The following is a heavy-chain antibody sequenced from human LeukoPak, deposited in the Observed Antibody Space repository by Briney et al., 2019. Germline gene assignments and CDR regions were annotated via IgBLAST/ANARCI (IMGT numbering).Heavy chain of an antibody. Sequence: GGSRRLSCAASGFTFSDTWMHWVRQAPGEGLVWVSRIGSDGSDTRYAESVKGRFTISRDNAKNTLYLQMNSLRAEDTAVYYCARDWFHAIDYWGQGTLVTVSS. J-gene: IGHJ4*02. CDR1: GFTFSDTW. D-gene: IGHD2/OR15-2a*01. CDR2: IGSDGSDT. CDR3: ARDWFHAIDY. V-gene: IGHV3-74*01.